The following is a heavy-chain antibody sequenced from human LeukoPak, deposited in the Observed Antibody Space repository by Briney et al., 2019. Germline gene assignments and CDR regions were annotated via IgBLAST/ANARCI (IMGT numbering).Heavy chain of an antibody. CDR3: VVVTEGYFDY. CDR1: GGTFSSYA. Sequence: SVKVSCKASGGTFSSYAISWVRQALGQGLEWMGGIIPIFGTANYAQKFQGRVTITADESTSTAYMELSSLRSEDTAVYYCVVVTEGYFDYWGQGTLVTVSS. D-gene: IGHD2-21*02. V-gene: IGHV1-69*13. J-gene: IGHJ4*02. CDR2: IIPIFGTA.